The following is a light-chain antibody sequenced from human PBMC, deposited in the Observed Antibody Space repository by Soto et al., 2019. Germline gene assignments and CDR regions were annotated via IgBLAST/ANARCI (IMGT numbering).Light chain of an antibody. CDR3: QSYDDSLSGWV. J-gene: IGLJ3*02. V-gene: IGLV1-40*01. Sequence: QSVLTQPPSVSGAPGQRVTIYCTGSSSNIGAGYGVHWYQQLPGTAPKLLIDANNNRPSGVPDRFSGSKSGTSASLAITGLQAEDEADYHCQSYDDSLSGWVFGGGTKVTVL. CDR2: ANN. CDR1: SSNIGAGYG.